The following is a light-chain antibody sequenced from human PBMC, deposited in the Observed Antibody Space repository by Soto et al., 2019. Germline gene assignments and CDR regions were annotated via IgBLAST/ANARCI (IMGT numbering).Light chain of an antibody. Sequence: QSALTQPASVSGSPGQSITISCTGTSSDVGYYNYVSWYRQHPGKAPRLMIYEVNNRPSGVSNRFSGSKSGNTASLTISGLQAEDEADYYCSSCTSSSTLLYVFGTGTKVT. CDR1: SSDVGYYNY. CDR3: SSCTSSSTLLYV. CDR2: EVN. J-gene: IGLJ1*01. V-gene: IGLV2-14*01.